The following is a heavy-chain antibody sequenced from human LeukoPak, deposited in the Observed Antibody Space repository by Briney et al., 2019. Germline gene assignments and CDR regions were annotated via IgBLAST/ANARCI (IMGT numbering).Heavy chain of an antibody. CDR2: IYYSGST. D-gene: IGHD2-15*01. J-gene: IGHJ6*02. CDR3: ARVLDGYYGMDV. CDR1: GGSISSGDYY. Sequence: SETLSLTCTVSGGSISSGDYYWSWIRQPPGKGLEWIGYIYYSGSTYYNPSLKSRVTTSVDTSKNQFSLKLSSVTAADTAVYYCARVLDGYYGMDVWGQGTTVTVSS. V-gene: IGHV4-30-4*01.